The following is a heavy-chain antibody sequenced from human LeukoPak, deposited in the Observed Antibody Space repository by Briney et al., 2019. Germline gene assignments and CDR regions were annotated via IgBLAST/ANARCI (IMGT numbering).Heavy chain of an antibody. V-gene: IGHV1-8*01. Sequence: ASVKVSCKASGYTFTSYDINWVRQATGQGLEWMGWMNPNSGNTGYAQKFQGRVTMTRNTSISTAYMELSSLRSEDTAVYYCARMVGITIFGVVTADAFDIWGQGTMVTVSS. CDR1: GYTFTSYD. CDR3: ARMVGITIFGVVTADAFDI. D-gene: IGHD3-3*01. CDR2: MNPNSGNT. J-gene: IGHJ3*02.